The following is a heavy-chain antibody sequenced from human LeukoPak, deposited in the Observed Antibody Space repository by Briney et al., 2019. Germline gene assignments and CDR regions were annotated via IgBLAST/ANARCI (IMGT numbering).Heavy chain of an antibody. CDR1: GGTLSSYA. J-gene: IGHJ4*02. CDR2: IIPIFGTA. CDR3: ARDRLPLLGYCSSTSCWADFDY. D-gene: IGHD2-2*01. Sequence: ASVKVSCKASGGTLSSYAISWVRQAPGQGLEWRGAIIPIFGTANYAQKFQGRVTITADESTSTAYMELSSLRSDDTAVYYCARDRLPLLGYCSSTSCWADFDYWGQGTLVTVSS. V-gene: IGHV1-69*13.